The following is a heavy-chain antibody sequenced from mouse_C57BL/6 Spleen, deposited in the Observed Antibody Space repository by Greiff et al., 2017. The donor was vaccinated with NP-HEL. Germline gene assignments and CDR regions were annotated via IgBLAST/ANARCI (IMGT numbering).Heavy chain of an antibody. CDR3: ASDSSIVTTGRFAY. Sequence: EVMLVESGGGLVKPGGSLKLSCAASGFTFSSYAMSWVRQTPEKRLEWVATISDGGSYTYYPDNVKGRFTISRDNAKNNLYRQMSQLKSEDTDMYYCASDSSIVTTGRFAYWGQGTLVTVSA. J-gene: IGHJ3*01. V-gene: IGHV5-4*03. CDR1: GFTFSSYA. CDR2: ISDGGSYT. D-gene: IGHD2-5*01.